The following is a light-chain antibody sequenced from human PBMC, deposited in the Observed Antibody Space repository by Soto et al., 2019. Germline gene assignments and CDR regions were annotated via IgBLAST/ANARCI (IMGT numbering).Light chain of an antibody. CDR1: SSNIGAGYD. CDR2: GNN. V-gene: IGLV1-40*01. Sequence: QSALTQPPSVSGAPGQRVTISCTGTSSNIGAGYDVHWYQRLPGTAPKLLIYGNNNRPSGVPDRFSGSKSGTSASLAITGLQAEDEADYYCQSYDSSLSDSVFGGGTKLTVL. J-gene: IGLJ2*01. CDR3: QSYDSSLSDSV.